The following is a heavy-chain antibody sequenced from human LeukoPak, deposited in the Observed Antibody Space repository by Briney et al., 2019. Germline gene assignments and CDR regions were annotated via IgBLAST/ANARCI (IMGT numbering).Heavy chain of an antibody. Sequence: ASVKVSCKASGYSFTDYFLHWVRQAPGQGLEWMGWINPNSGGTYYAQKFQGRVTMTRDTSLNTAYMELSSLRSDDTAVYYCARDGIEGQLRYFAAPYYYYYMDVWGKGTTVTISS. J-gene: IGHJ6*03. D-gene: IGHD3-9*01. V-gene: IGHV1-2*02. CDR3: ARDGIEGQLRYFAAPYYYYYMDV. CDR2: INPNSGGT. CDR1: GYSFTDYF.